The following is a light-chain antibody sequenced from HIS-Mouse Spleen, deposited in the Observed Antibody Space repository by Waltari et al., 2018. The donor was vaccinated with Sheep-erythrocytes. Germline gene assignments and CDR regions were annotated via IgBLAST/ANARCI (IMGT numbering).Light chain of an antibody. V-gene: IGLV3-10*01. CDR1: ALPKKY. J-gene: IGLJ1*01. CDR3: YSTDSSGNHYV. Sequence: SYELTQPPSVSVSPGQTARITCSGDALPKKYAYWYQQKSGQAPVLVIYEDSKRPSGSRERFSGSGSGTMATLTISGAQVEDEADYYCYSTDSSGNHYVFGTGTKVTVL. CDR2: EDS.